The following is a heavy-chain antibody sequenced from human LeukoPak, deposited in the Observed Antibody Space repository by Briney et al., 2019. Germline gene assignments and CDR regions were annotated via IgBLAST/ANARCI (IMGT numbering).Heavy chain of an antibody. CDR1: GYSFSTYW. CDR2: IYPGDSDT. J-gene: IGHJ4*02. D-gene: IGHD5-18*01. CDR3: ARQDTAMALLAY. V-gene: IGHV5-51*01. Sequence: GESLKISCKGSGYSFSTYWIGWVRQMLGKGLEWTGIIYPGDSDTRYSPSFQGQVTISADKSISTAYLQWSSLEASDTAMYYCARQDTAMALLAYWGQGTLVTVSS.